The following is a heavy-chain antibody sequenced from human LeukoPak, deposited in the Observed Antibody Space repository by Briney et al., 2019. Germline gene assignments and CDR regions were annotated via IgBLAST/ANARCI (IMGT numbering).Heavy chain of an antibody. CDR3: ARGNNDFWSGYLTVYYYYGMDV. V-gene: IGHV4-34*01. Sequence: SETLSLTCAVYGGSFSGYYWSWIRQPPGKGLEWIGEINHSGSTNYNPSLKSRVTISVDTSKNQFSLKPSSVTAADTAVYYCARGNNDFWSGYLTVYYYYGMDVWGQGTTVTVSS. J-gene: IGHJ6*02. D-gene: IGHD3-3*01. CDR1: GGSFSGYY. CDR2: INHSGST.